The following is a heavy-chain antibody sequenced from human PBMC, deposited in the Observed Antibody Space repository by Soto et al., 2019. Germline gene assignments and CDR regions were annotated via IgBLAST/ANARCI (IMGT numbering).Heavy chain of an antibody. CDR2: IYYSGST. CDR1: GGSISSYY. Sequence: QVQLQESGPGLVKPSETLSLTCTVSGGSISSYYWSWIRQPPGKGLEWIGYIYYSGSTNYNPSLKSRVTISVDTSKNQFSLKLSSVTAADTAVYYCARDRKLNQLIPKNYYYYYGMDVWGQGTTVTVSS. D-gene: IGHD2-2*01. CDR3: ARDRKLNQLIPKNYYYYYGMDV. V-gene: IGHV4-59*01. J-gene: IGHJ6*02.